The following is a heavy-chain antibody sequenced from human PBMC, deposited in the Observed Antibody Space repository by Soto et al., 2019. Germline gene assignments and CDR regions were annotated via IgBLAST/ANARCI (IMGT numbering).Heavy chain of an antibody. CDR2: INHSGST. CDR3: ARGPWGDGYIYYYYGMDV. Sequence: TLSLTCAVYGGSFSGYYWSWIRQPPGKGLEWIGEINHSGSTNYNPSLKSRVTISVDTSKNQFSLKLSSVTAADTAVYYCARGPWGDGYIYYYYGMDVWGQGTTVTVSS. CDR1: GGSFSGYY. V-gene: IGHV4-34*01. D-gene: IGHD5-12*01. J-gene: IGHJ6*02.